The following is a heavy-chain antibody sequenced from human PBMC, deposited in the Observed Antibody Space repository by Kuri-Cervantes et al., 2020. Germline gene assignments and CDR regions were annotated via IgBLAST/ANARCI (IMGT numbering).Heavy chain of an antibody. V-gene: IGHV1-18*01. Sequence: ASVKVSCKASGYTFTSYGISWVRQAPGQGLEWMGWISAYNGNTNYAQKLQGRVTMTRDTSISTAYMELSRLRSDDTAVYYCAGAVVGRLGYYYYGMDVWGQGTTVTVSS. CDR3: AGAVVGRLGYYYYGMDV. D-gene: IGHD6-19*01. CDR1: GYTFTSYG. J-gene: IGHJ6*02. CDR2: ISAYNGNT.